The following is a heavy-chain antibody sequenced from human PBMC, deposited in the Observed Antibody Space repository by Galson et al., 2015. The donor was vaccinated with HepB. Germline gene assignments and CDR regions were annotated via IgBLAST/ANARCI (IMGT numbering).Heavy chain of an antibody. Sequence: SLRLSCAASGFTFSSYWMNWVRQAPGKGLEWVANINQDVTEKYYVDSVKGRFTISRDNAKNSLYVQMSNLRAEDTAIYYCARDYDPAARPLSYFDLWGRGTLVTVSS. V-gene: IGHV3-7*01. J-gene: IGHJ2*01. CDR3: ARDYDPAARPLSYFDL. CDR1: GFTFSSYW. D-gene: IGHD3-3*01. CDR2: INQDVTEK.